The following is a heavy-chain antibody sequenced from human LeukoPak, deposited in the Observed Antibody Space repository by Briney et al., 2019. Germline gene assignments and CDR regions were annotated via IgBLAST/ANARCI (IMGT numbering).Heavy chain of an antibody. CDR1: GLAVSSTF. D-gene: IGHD3-10*01. V-gene: IGHV3-53*01. CDR3: ARNTDYYGSGTYGYFDH. CDR2: IYSGGTT. Sequence: GGSLRLSCAPSGLAVSSTFMSWVRQAPGRGLEACSIIYSGGTTHYPDSVKGRFTISRDNAKNMLYLQMASLRVGDTAIYYCARNTDYYGSGTYGYFDHWGRGTLVTVSS. J-gene: IGHJ2*01.